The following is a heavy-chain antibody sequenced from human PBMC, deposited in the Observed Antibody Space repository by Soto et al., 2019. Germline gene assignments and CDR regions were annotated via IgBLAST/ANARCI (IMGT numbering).Heavy chain of an antibody. CDR3: ARTKYYDFWSGRNYHYYFMDV. Sequence: ASGPTLVNPTQTLTLTCTFSGFSLSTSGXGVSWIRQPPGKALEWLARIDWDDDKYYSTSLKTRLTISKDTSKNQVVLTMTNMDPVDTATYYCARTKYYDFWSGRNYHYYFMDVWRKGTSVTVSS. CDR2: IDWDDDK. CDR1: GFSLSTSGXG. J-gene: IGHJ6*03. V-gene: IGHV2-70*11. D-gene: IGHD3-3*01.